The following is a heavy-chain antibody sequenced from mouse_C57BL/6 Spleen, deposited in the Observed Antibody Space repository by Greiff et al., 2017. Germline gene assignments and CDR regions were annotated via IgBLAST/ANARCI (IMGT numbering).Heavy chain of an antibody. Sequence: EVQLQQSGPGLVKPSQSLSLTCSVTGYSITSGYYWNWIRQFPGNKLEWMGYIRYDGSNNYNPSLKNRISITLDTSKNQFFLKLNSVTTEDTATYYCAISPIYYGNQGAMDYWGQGTSVTVSS. CDR1: GYSITSGYY. J-gene: IGHJ4*01. D-gene: IGHD2-1*01. V-gene: IGHV3-6*01. CDR2: IRYDGSN. CDR3: AISPIYYGNQGAMDY.